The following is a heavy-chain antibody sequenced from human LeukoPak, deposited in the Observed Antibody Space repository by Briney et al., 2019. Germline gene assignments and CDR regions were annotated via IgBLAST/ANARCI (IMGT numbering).Heavy chain of an antibody. D-gene: IGHD5-18*01. CDR2: IYYSGST. CDR3: ARDPSYGWFDP. Sequence: SQTLSLTCTVSGGSISSGDYYWSWIRQPPGKGLVWIGYIYYSGSTYYNPSLKSRVTISVDTSKNQFSPKLSSVTAADTAVYYCARDPSYGWFDPWGQGTLVTVSS. V-gene: IGHV4-30-4*01. CDR1: GGSISSGDYY. J-gene: IGHJ5*02.